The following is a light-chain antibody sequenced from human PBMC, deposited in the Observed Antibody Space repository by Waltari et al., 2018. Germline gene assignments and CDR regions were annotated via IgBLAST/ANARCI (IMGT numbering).Light chain of an antibody. CDR1: QSVSSN. J-gene: IGKJ3*01. Sequence: EIVMTQSPATLSVSPGERTTLSCRASQSVSSNLAWYQQKPGQAPRLLIYGASTRATGIPARFSGSGSGTEFTLAISSLQSEDFGVYYCQQYNNWPVGTFGPGTKVDIK. V-gene: IGKV3-15*01. CDR3: QQYNNWPVGT. CDR2: GAS.